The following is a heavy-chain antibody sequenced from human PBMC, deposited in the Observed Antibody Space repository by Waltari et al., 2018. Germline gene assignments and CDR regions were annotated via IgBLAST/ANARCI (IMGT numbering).Heavy chain of an antibody. D-gene: IGHD2-15*01. CDR3: ASQSTTLFDY. CDR2: IWHDGSNE. V-gene: IGHV3-33*01. J-gene: IGHJ4*02. Sequence: QVQLVESGGGVVQPGGSLSLSCAASGFTFSRCGMHWVRQAPGKGLEWVAVIWHDGSNEYYVDSVKGRFTISRDNSKNTLYLQMNSLRAEDSAVYYCASQSTTLFDYWGQGTLVTVSS. CDR1: GFTFSRCG.